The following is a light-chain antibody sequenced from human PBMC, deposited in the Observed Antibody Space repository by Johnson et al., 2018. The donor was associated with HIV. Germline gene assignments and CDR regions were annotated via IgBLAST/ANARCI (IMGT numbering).Light chain of an antibody. CDR1: SSNIGNNY. J-gene: IGLJ1*01. Sequence: QSVLTQSPSVSAAPGQKVTISCSGSSSNIGNNYVSWYQQLPGTAPKLLIYENNKRPSGIPDRFSGSKSGTSATLGITGLQTGDEADYYCGTWDSSLSAGVIGSGTKVTV. CDR2: ENN. CDR3: GTWDSSLSAGV. V-gene: IGLV1-51*02.